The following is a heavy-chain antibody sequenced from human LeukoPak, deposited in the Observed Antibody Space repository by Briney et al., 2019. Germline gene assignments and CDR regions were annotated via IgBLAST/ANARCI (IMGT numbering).Heavy chain of an antibody. CDR1: GFTFSSYA. Sequence: PGGSLRLSCAASGFTFSSYAMSWVRQAPGKGLEWVSAISGSGGSTYYADSVKGRFTNSRDNSKSTLYLQMNSLRAEDTAVYYCAKPVAAAGTGDAFDIWGQGTMVTVSS. V-gene: IGHV3-23*01. CDR3: AKPVAAAGTGDAFDI. CDR2: ISGSGGST. J-gene: IGHJ3*02. D-gene: IGHD6-13*01.